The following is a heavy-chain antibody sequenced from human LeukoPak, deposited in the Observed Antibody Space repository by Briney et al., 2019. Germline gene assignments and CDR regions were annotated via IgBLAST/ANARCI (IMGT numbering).Heavy chain of an antibody. CDR3: ARLVGETTPREYFDY. Sequence: SETLSLTCTVSGGSISSYYWSWIRQPPGKGLEWIGYIYYTGSTNYNPSLKSRVTMSVDTSKNHFSLNLSSVTAADTAVYYCARLVGETTPREYFDYWGQGSLVTVSS. D-gene: IGHD1-1*01. CDR1: GGSISSYY. V-gene: IGHV4-59*01. J-gene: IGHJ4*02. CDR2: IYYTGST.